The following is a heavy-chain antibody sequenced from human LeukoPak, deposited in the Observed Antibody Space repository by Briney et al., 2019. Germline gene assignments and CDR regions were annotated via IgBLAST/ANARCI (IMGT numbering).Heavy chain of an antibody. CDR2: MSRKTDDI. Sequence: ASVTVSCKATGHTFADYGISWVRQAPGQGLEWMGWMSRKTDDISYAQKFRGRVTMTTDTSTSTAYMELRSLRSDDTAVYYRARSAALDYWGQGTLVTVSS. J-gene: IGHJ4*02. CDR1: GHTFADYG. V-gene: IGHV1-18*01. CDR3: ARSAALDY.